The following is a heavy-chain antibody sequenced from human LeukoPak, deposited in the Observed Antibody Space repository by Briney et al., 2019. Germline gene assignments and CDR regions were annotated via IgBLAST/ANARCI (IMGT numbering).Heavy chain of an antibody. D-gene: IGHD6-19*01. CDR3: AKDLNSGWGPSDY. CDR2: IKQDGSEK. V-gene: IGHV3-7*01. J-gene: IGHJ4*02. Sequence: PGGSLRLSCAAAGLTFSSYWMSWVRQAPGKGLEWVANIKQDGSEKYYADSVKGRFTISRDNSKNTLYLQMNSLRAEDTAVYYCAKDLNSGWGPSDYWGQGTLVTVSS. CDR1: GLTFSSYW.